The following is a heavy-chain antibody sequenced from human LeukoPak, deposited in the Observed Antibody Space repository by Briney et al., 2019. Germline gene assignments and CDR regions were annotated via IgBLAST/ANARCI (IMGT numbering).Heavy chain of an antibody. D-gene: IGHD3-16*01. CDR2: INTNSGGT. Sequence: ASVKVSCRASGYPFTDYYLHWVRQAPGLGPEWMGWINTNSGGTKYARKFQGRVTMTRDTSISTAYMELSRLGSDDTAVYYCARDGGFDYWAREPWSPSPQ. CDR1: GYPFTDYY. CDR3: ARDGGFDY. J-gene: IGHJ4*02. V-gene: IGHV1-2*02.